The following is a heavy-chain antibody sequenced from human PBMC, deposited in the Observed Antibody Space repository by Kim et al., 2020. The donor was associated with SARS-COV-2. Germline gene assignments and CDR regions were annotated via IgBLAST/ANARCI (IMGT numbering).Heavy chain of an antibody. CDR1: GYSFTSYW. V-gene: IGHV5-51*01. Sequence: GESLKISCKGSGYSFTSYWIGWVRPMPGKGLEWMGIIYPGDSDTRYSPSFQGQVTISADKSISTAYLQWSSLKASDTAMYYCARLHYGSGSYTSAGYYYYYGMDVWGQGTTVTVSS. D-gene: IGHD3-10*01. J-gene: IGHJ6*02. CDR2: IYPGDSDT. CDR3: ARLHYGSGSYTSAGYYYYYGMDV.